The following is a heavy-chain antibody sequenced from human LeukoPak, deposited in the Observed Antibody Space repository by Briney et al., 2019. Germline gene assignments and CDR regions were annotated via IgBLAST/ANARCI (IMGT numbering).Heavy chain of an antibody. CDR2: ISWNSGSI. D-gene: IGHD5-18*01. CDR1: GFNFDDYA. CDR3: AKAAGSYGSYYFYGMDV. V-gene: IGHV3-9*01. J-gene: IGHJ6*02. Sequence: TGGSLRLSCAASGFNFDDYAMHWVRQAPGKGLEWVSGISWNSGSIGYADSVKGRFTISRDNAKNSLYLQMNSLRAEDTALYYCAKAAGSYGSYYFYGMDVWGQGPTVTVSS.